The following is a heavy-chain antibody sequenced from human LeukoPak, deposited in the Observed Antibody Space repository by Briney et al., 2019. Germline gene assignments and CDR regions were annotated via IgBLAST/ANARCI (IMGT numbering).Heavy chain of an antibody. Sequence: SETLSLTCTVSGGSISSYYWSWIRQPPEKGLEWIGYIYYSGSTNYNPSLKSRATISVDTSKNQFSLKLSSVTAADTAVYYCARDAIDAGDAFDIWGQGTMVTVSS. D-gene: IGHD6-13*01. J-gene: IGHJ3*02. CDR1: GGSISSYY. V-gene: IGHV4-59*01. CDR3: ARDAIDAGDAFDI. CDR2: IYYSGST.